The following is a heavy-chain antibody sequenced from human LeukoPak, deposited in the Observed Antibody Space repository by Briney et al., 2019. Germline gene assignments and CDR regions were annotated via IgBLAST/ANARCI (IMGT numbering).Heavy chain of an antibody. CDR3: ARKRWNYYGSGSPFDY. J-gene: IGHJ4*02. D-gene: IGHD3-10*01. V-gene: IGHV1-69*06. Sequence: ASVKVSCKASGGTFSSYAISWVRQAPGQGLEWMGGIIPIFGTANYAQKFQGRVTITADKSTSTAYMELSSLRSEDTAVYYCARKRWNYYGSGSPFDYWGQGTLVTVSS. CDR1: GGTFSSYA. CDR2: IIPIFGTA.